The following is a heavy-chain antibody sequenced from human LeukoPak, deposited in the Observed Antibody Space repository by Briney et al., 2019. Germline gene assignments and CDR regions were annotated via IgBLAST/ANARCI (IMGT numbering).Heavy chain of an antibody. CDR3: AKDPRIAAAGSRFWFDP. CDR1: GFTFSSYA. Sequence: GGSLRLSCAASGFTFSSYAMSWVRQAPGKGLEWVSAISGSGGSTYYADSVKGRFTISRDNSKNTLYLQMNSLRAEDTAVYYCAKDPRIAAAGSRFWFDPWGQGTLVTVSS. V-gene: IGHV3-23*01. CDR2: ISGSGGST. D-gene: IGHD6-13*01. J-gene: IGHJ5*02.